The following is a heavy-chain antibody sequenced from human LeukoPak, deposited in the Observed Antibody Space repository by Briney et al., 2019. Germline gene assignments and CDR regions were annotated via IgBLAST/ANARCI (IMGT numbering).Heavy chain of an antibody. CDR2: IFISEST. CDR3: ARVSSSWYEDWYFDL. J-gene: IGHJ2*01. V-gene: IGHV4-4*07. CDR1: GGSITSYY. Sequence: SETLSLTCTVSGGSITSYYWSWVRQPAGKGLEWIGRIFISESTNYNPSLKSRVTMSVDTSKNQFSLKLSSVTAADTAVYYCARVSSSWYEDWYFDLWGRGTLVSVSS. D-gene: IGHD6-13*01.